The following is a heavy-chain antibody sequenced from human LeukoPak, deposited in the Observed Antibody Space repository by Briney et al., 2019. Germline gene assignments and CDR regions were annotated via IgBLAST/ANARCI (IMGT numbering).Heavy chain of an antibody. D-gene: IGHD4-23*01. CDR1: GFTFSSYS. J-gene: IGHJ4*02. V-gene: IGHV3-48*04. CDR2: ISSSGSTI. CDR3: ARDWATVDTMTILDY. Sequence: GGSLRLSCAASGFTFSSYSMNWVRQAPGKGLEWVSYISSSGSTIYYADSVKGRFTISRDNAKNSLYLQMNSLRAEDTAVYYCARDWATVDTMTILDYWGQGTLVTVSS.